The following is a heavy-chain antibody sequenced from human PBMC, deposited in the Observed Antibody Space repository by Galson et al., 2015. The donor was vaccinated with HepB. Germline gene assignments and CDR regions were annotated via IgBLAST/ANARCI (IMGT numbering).Heavy chain of an antibody. CDR2: ISVYNGNT. CDR3: ARGEDQWFGELFPEYYFDY. J-gene: IGHJ4*02. V-gene: IGHV1-18*01. D-gene: IGHD3-10*01. CDR1: GYTFTRNG. Sequence: SVTVSCKASGYTFTRNGFTWVRQAPGQGLEWMGWISVYNGNTNYAQKFQGRVTMTTDTSTNTAYMELRSLRSDDTAVYYCARGEDQWFGELFPEYYFDYWGQGTLVTVSS.